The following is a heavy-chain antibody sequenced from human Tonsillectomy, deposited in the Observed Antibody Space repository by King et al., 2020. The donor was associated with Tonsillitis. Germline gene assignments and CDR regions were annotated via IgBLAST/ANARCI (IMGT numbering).Heavy chain of an antibody. CDR3: ASGGTDFDY. CDR2: ISYDGSNK. D-gene: IGHD1-7*01. J-gene: IGHJ4*02. Sequence: VQLVESGGGVVQPGRSLRLSCAASGFTFSSYAMHWVRQAPGKGLEWVAVISYDGSNKYYADSVKGRFTISRDNSKNTLYLQMNSLRAEDTAVYYCASGGTDFDYWGQGTLVTVSS. V-gene: IGHV3-30-3*01. CDR1: GFTFSSYA.